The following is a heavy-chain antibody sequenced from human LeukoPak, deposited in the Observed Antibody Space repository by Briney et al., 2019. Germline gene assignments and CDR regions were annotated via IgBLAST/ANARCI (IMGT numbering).Heavy chain of an antibody. V-gene: IGHV3-48*03. CDR2: ISSSGSTI. Sequence: GGSLRLSCAASGFTFSSYEMNWVRQAPGKGLEWVSYISSSGSTIYYADSVKGRFTISRDNAKNPLYLQMNSLRAEDTAVYYCASSQQLWFARFDYWGQGTLVTVSS. CDR3: ASSQQLWFARFDY. CDR1: GFTFSSYE. J-gene: IGHJ4*02. D-gene: IGHD5-18*01.